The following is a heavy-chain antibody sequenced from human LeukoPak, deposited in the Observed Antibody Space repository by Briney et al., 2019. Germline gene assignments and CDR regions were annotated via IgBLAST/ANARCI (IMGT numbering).Heavy chain of an antibody. Sequence: GGSLRLSCAASGFNLSSYEMNWVRQAPGKGLEWVSYISSSDSTIYYADSVKGRFTISRDNAKNSLYLQMNSLRAEDTAVYYCVMDMDVWGQGTTVTVSS. CDR3: VMDMDV. J-gene: IGHJ6*02. V-gene: IGHV3-48*03. CDR2: ISSSDSTI. CDR1: GFNLSSYE.